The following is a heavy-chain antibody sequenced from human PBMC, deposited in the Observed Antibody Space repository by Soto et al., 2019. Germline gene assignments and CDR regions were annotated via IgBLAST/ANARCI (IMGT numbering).Heavy chain of an antibody. Sequence: ASVKVSCKASGYTFTGYSMHWVRQAPGQGLEWMGWINPNSGGTNYAQKFQGRVTMTRDTSISTAYMELSRLRSDDTAVYYCARDRPLDYYDSSGYYGPHDYWGQGTLVTVSS. D-gene: IGHD3-22*01. V-gene: IGHV1-2*02. CDR1: GYTFTGYS. J-gene: IGHJ4*02. CDR2: INPNSGGT. CDR3: ARDRPLDYYDSSGYYGPHDY.